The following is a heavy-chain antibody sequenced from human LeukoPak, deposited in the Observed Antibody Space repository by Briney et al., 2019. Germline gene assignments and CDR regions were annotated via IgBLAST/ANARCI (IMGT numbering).Heavy chain of an antibody. V-gene: IGHV1-18*01. J-gene: IGHJ6*02. Sequence: ASVKVSCKASGYTFTIYGISWVRQAPGQGLEWMGWISAYNGNTNYAQKLQGRVTMTTDTSTSTAYMELRSLRSDDTAVYYCAREQPYYDILTGYTPYYYYGMDVWGQGTTVTVSS. CDR1: GYTFTIYG. CDR2: ISAYNGNT. CDR3: AREQPYYDILTGYTPYYYYGMDV. D-gene: IGHD3-9*01.